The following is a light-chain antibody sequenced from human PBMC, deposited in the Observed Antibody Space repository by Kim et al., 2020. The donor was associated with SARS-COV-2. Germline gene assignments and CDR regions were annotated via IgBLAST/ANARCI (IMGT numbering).Light chain of an antibody. CDR1: QSISNY. CDR3: QHSYSNPPEYT. V-gene: IGKV1-39*01. J-gene: IGKJ2*01. CDR2: APS. Sequence: IQMTQSPSSLSASVGDRVTITCRASQSISNYLNWYQQKPGKAPKVLIYAPSILQTGVPSRFSGSGSGTDFTLTISSLQPEDFATFYCQHSYSNPPEYTFGQGTKLEI.